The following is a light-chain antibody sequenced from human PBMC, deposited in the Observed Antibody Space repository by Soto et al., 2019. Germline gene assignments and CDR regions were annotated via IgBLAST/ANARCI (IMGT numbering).Light chain of an antibody. Sequence: QSVLTQPPSASGTPGQRVTISCSGSSSNIGRNYVYWYQQLPGTAPKLLIYRNNQRPSGVPDRFSGSKSGTSASLAISGLRSEDEADYYCAAWDDSLRVFGTGTKLTVL. CDR2: RNN. CDR3: AAWDDSLRV. CDR1: SSNIGRNY. J-gene: IGLJ1*01. V-gene: IGLV1-47*01.